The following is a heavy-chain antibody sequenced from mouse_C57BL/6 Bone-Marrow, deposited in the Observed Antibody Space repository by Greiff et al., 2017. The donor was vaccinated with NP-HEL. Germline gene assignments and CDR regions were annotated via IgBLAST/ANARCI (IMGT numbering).Heavy chain of an antibody. CDR3: ARRLRAWFAY. V-gene: IGHV5-17*01. Sequence: EVKVVESGGGLVKPGGSLKLSCAASGFTFSDYGMHWVRQAPEKGLEWVAYISSGSSTIYYADTVKGRFTISRDNAKHTLFLQMTSLRSEDTAMYYCARRLRAWFAYWGQGTLVTVSA. D-gene: IGHD3-2*02. J-gene: IGHJ3*01. CDR2: ISSGSSTI. CDR1: GFTFSDYG.